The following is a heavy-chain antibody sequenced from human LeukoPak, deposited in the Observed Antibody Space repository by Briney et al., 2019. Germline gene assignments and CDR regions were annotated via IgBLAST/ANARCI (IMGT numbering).Heavy chain of an antibody. V-gene: IGHV4-39*07. CDR2: IYYSGST. D-gene: IGHD6-13*01. CDR1: GGSISSSSYY. J-gene: IGHJ2*01. Sequence: SETLSLTCTVSGGSISSSSYYWGWIRQPPGKGLEWIGSIYYSGSTYYNPSLKSRVTISVDTSKNQFSLKLSSVTAADTAVYYCATGTYSSSWYLDWYFDLWGRGTLVTVSS. CDR3: ATGTYSSSWYLDWYFDL.